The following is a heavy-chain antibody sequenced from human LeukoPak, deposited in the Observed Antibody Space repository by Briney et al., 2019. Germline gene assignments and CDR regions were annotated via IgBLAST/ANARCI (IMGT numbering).Heavy chain of an antibody. J-gene: IGHJ6*02. CDR3: ARHDNDFWSGTLYGMDV. Sequence: GESLKISCQASGYIFANYWIGWVRQMPGKGLEWMGIIYPGDSDTRYSPSFQGQVSTSADKSISTAYLQWSSLKASDTAKYYCARHDNDFWSGTLYGMDVWGQGTTVAVSS. V-gene: IGHV5-51*01. D-gene: IGHD3-3*01. CDR2: IYPGDSDT. CDR1: GYIFANYW.